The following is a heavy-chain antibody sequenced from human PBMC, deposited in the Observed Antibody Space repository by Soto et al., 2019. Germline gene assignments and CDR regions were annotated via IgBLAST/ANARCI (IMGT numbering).Heavy chain of an antibody. CDR3: ARDRRGCSGGSCYSGHYYYYYMDV. CDR2: INPSGGNT. V-gene: IGHV1-46*01. J-gene: IGHJ6*03. Sequence: GASVKGSCKASGYTFPSYYMHWVRQAPGQRLERMGIINPSGGNTTYAQKFQGRVTMTRDTSASTAYMELSSLRSEDTAVYYCARDRRGCSGGSCYSGHYYYYYMDVWGKGTTVTVSS. D-gene: IGHD2-15*01. CDR1: GYTFPSYY.